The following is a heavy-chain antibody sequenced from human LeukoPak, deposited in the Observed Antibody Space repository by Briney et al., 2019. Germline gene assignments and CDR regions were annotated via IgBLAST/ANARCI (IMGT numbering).Heavy chain of an antibody. D-gene: IGHD4-17*01. Sequence: SGGSLRLSCAASEITFSRFWMSWVRQAPGKGLERVANIKEDGGKQNYVDSMRGRFTISRDNAKNLLFLQMNNLRDEDTGIYYCATERLYGPSALDYWGQGTLVTVST. CDR2: IKEDGGKQ. V-gene: IGHV3-7*01. J-gene: IGHJ4*02. CDR1: EITFSRFW. CDR3: ATERLYGPSALDY.